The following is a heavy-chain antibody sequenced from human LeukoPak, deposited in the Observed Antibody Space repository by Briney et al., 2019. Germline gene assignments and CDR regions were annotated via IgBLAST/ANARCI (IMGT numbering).Heavy chain of an antibody. CDR1: GGAVRPGGYY. CDR2: VYYSGTT. V-gene: IGHV4-61*08. D-gene: IGHD3-10*01. Sequence: KPSETPSPTLTVLGGAVRPGGYYWSWIRLPPGKGLGGIGYVYYSGTTNYNPSLKSRVTISVDTSKNQFSLKLSSVTAADTAVYYCARDEALSGEGLDYWGQGTLVTVSS. J-gene: IGHJ4*02. CDR3: ARDEALSGEGLDY.